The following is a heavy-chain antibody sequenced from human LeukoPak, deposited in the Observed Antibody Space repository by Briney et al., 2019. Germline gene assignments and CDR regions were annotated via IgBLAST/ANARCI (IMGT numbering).Heavy chain of an antibody. J-gene: IGHJ4*02. CDR1: GGAISSYY. D-gene: IGHD3-3*01. Sequence: PSETLSLTCTVSGGAISSYYWSWIRQPPGKGLEWIGYIYYSGSTNYNPSLKSRVTISVDTSKNQFSLKLSSVTAAETAVYYSARTLYYDFWSLDYWGQGTLVTVSS. CDR3: ARTLYYDFWSLDY. CDR2: IYYSGST. V-gene: IGHV4-59*01.